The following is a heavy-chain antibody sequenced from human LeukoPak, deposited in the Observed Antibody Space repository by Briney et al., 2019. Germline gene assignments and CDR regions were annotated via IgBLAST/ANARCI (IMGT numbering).Heavy chain of an antibody. CDR2: INPNSGDT. V-gene: IGHV1-2*02. D-gene: IGHD3-10*01. CDR3: ARDLRFGESDSFDI. J-gene: IGHJ3*02. CDR1: GYTFTGYY. Sequence: ASVKVSCKASGYTFTGYYMHWVRQAPGQGLEWMGWINPNSGDTNFAQKFQGRVTMTRDTSISTAYMELRRLKSDDTAVYYCARDLRFGESDSFDIWGQGTMVTVSS.